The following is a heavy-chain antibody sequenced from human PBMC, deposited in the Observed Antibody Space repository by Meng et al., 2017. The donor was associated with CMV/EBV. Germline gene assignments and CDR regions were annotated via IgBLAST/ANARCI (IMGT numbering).Heavy chain of an antibody. CDR1: SG. Sequence: SGMHWVRQAPGKGLEWLAVISYDGSNKYYADSVKGRFTISRDNSKNTLYLQMNSLRAEDTAVYYCAKASTQYYDILTGYPGGWFDPWGQGTLVTVSS. CDR3: AKASTQYYDILTGYPGGWFDP. D-gene: IGHD3-9*01. J-gene: IGHJ5*02. CDR2: ISYDGSNK. V-gene: IGHV3-30*18.